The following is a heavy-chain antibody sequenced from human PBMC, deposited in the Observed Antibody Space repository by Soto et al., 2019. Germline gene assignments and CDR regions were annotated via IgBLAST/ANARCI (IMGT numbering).Heavy chain of an antibody. CDR1: GGSINNGYW. J-gene: IGHJ6*02. D-gene: IGHD6-19*01. V-gene: IGHV4-4*02. CDR2: KHHSGST. CDR3: AYSSGWWRLDV. Sequence: QVHLQESGPGLVKPSGTLSLTCGVSGGSINNGYWWTWVRQPPGKGLEWIGEKHHSGSTNYNLSLNSRVSRSLDKSKNQFSLILSSVTAADTAVYYCAYSSGWWRLDVWGQGTTVTVSS.